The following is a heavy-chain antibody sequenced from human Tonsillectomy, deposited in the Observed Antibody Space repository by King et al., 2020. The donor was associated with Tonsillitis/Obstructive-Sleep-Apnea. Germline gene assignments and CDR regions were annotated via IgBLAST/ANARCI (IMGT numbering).Heavy chain of an antibody. Sequence: VQLQQWGAGLLKPSETLSLTCAVYGGSFSGYYWNWIRQPPGKGLEWIGEINHIGGTNYNPSLKSRVAISVDTSKNQFSLKLSSVTAADTAVYYCARGRDIVVVVTTNWFDPWGQGTLVTVSS. J-gene: IGHJ5*02. V-gene: IGHV4-34*01. D-gene: IGHD2-15*01. CDR1: GGSFSGYY. CDR3: ARGRDIVVVVTTNWFDP. CDR2: INHIGGT.